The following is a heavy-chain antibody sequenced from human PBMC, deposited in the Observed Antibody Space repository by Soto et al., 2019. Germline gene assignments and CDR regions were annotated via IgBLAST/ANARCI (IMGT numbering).Heavy chain of an antibody. V-gene: IGHV3-21*01. CDR2: IRGFSPYT. J-gene: IGHJ6*02. Sequence: EVQLVESGGGLVKPRGSLRLSCISSGFTFRTYTMNWVRQAPGKGLECVSGIRGFSPYTFYAESVKGRFTISRDNAKNSLYLQMNSLRAEDTAVYYCARDRGYDAHDYYYNAMDVWGQGTTVTVSS. D-gene: IGHD2-15*01. CDR1: GFTFRTYT. CDR3: ARDRGYDAHDYYYNAMDV.